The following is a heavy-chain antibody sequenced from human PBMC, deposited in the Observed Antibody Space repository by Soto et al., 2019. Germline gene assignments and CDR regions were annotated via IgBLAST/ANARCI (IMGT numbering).Heavy chain of an antibody. V-gene: IGHV4-30-4*01. CDR1: ADSITTGEYH. CDR3: AIADHYDIRRLNY. J-gene: IGHJ4*02. Sequence: PSETLSLTCTVSADSITTGEYHWTWIRQPPGKGLEWIGYIYYNGATSYSPSLKSRVTISLDTSKNQFSLNLTSVTGADMAVYFCAIADHYDIRRLNYWGQGSLVTVSS. D-gene: IGHD3-22*01. CDR2: IYYNGAT.